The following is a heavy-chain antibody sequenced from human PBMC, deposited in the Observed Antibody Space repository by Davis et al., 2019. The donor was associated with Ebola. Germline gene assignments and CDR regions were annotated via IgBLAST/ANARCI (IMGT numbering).Heavy chain of an antibody. J-gene: IGHJ2*01. CDR1: GFTFSDYY. Sequence: GESLKISCAASGFTFSDYYMSWIRQAPGKGLEWVSYISSSGSNIYYADSVKGRFTISRDNAKNSLYLQMNSLRAEDTAVYYCARDGAGYYYDSSGYYHYWYFDLWGRGTLVTVSS. CDR3: ARDGAGYYYDSSGYYHYWYFDL. CDR2: ISSSGSNI. V-gene: IGHV3-11*01. D-gene: IGHD3-22*01.